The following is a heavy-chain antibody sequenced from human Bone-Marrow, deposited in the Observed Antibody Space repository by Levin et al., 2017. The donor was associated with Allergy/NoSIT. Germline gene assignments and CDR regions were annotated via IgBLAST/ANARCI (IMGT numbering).Heavy chain of an antibody. CDR3: ARLGDGSVRRPDY. CDR2: IYYSGRA. D-gene: IGHD3-16*01. V-gene: IGHV4-39*01. Sequence: SETLSLTCTVSGGSINTGSYFWDWIRQSPGKGLEWIGSIYYSGRAYYHPSLMSRVTISVDTSNNQFFLNMTSVTAADTAVYYCARLGDGSVRRPDYWGQGTLVTVSS. J-gene: IGHJ4*02. CDR1: GGSINTGSYF.